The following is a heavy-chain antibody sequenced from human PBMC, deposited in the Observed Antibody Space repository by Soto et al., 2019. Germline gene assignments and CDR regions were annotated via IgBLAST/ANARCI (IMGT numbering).Heavy chain of an antibody. Sequence: PGGPLRLSCAASGFTFSSYAMHWVRQAPGKGLEWVAVISYDGSNKYYADSVKGRFTISRDNSKNTLYLQMNSLRAEDTAVYYCARDDDPXRGYSYGPYYYYYGMDVWGQGTTVTVSS. J-gene: IGHJ6*02. CDR2: ISYDGSNK. V-gene: IGHV3-30-3*01. CDR1: GFTFSSYA. CDR3: ARDDDPXRGYSYGPYYYYYGMDV. D-gene: IGHD5-18*01.